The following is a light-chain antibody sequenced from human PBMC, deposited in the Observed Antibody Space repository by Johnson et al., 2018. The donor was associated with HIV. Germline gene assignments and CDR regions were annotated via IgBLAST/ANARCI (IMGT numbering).Light chain of an antibody. J-gene: IGLJ1*01. CDR3: GILDSSLSGYV. CDR1: SSNIGNNY. V-gene: IGLV1-51*01. Sequence: QSVLTQPPSVSAAPGQKVTISCSGSSSNIGNNYVSSYQQHPGAAPPLLMYYNNNRPPGVPAHLSGSKYGTSATPGISCLHHGDEVAYYFGILDSSLSGYVFGTGAKVTVL. CDR2: YNN.